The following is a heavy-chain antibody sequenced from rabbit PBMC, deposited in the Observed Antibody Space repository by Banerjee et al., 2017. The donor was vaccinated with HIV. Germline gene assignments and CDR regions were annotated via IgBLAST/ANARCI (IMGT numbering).Heavy chain of an antibody. CDR1: GFDFSNYG. Sequence: QEQLVESGGGLVQPGRSLTLSCKASGFDFSNYGISWVRQAPGKGLEWIACMYVGSSGSIYYATWAKGRLTISKTSSTTVTLQMTSLTAADTATYFCARSYGGSSNWDLWGQGTLVTVS. V-gene: IGHV1S45*01. CDR3: ARSYGGSSNWDL. J-gene: IGHJ3*01. CDR2: MYVGSSGSI. D-gene: IGHD8-1*01.